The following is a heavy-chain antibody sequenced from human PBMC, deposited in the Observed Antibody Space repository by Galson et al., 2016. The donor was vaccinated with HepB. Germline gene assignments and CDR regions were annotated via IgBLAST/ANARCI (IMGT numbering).Heavy chain of an antibody. V-gene: IGHV1-2*02. CDR2: INPNSGGT. Sequence: SVKVSCKASGYTFTGYYMHWVRQAPGQGLEWMGWINPNSGGTNYAQKFQGRVTMTRDTSISTAYMELSSLRSDDTAVYYCARLSVWFGEPSDYWGQGTLVTVSS. CDR3: ARLSVWFGEPSDY. CDR1: GYTFTGYY. D-gene: IGHD3-10*01. J-gene: IGHJ4*02.